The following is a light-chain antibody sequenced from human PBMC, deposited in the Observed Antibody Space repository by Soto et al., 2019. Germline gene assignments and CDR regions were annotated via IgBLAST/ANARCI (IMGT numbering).Light chain of an antibody. CDR2: DAS. CDR3: QQYETFSGT. V-gene: IGKV1-5*01. J-gene: IGKJ1*01. CDR1: QSVSGW. Sequence: DIQMTQSPFALSASVGDAFTVTLRASQSVSGWLAWYQQKPGEAPKLLIYDASALPRGVPSRFSGSGSGTKFTLTIASLQPDDFATYYCQQYETFSGTFGPGTKVDIK.